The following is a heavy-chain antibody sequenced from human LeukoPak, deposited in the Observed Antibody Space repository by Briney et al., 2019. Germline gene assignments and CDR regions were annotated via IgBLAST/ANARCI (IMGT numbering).Heavy chain of an antibody. V-gene: IGHV1-69*13. Sequence: SVKVSCKASGGTFSSYAISWVRQAPGQGLEWVGGIIPIFGTANYAQKFQGRVTITADESTSTAYMELSSLRSEDTAVYYCARGGAIHINFDYWGQGTLVTVSS. CDR1: GGTFSSYA. D-gene: IGHD4/OR15-4a*01. J-gene: IGHJ4*02. CDR3: ARGGAIHINFDY. CDR2: IIPIFGTA.